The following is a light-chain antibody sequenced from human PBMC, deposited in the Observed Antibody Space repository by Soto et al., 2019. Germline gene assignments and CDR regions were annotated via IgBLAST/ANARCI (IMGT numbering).Light chain of an antibody. CDR2: GAS. CDR1: QSVPSSH. V-gene: IGKV3-20*01. CDR3: QQYDTSPYT. J-gene: IGKJ2*01. Sequence: EIVLTQSPGTLSLSPGDRATLSCRASQSVPSSHLAWYQQKRGQAPRLLICGASSRASGIPDRFRGSGSETDFTLTINRLEPEDFATYYCQQYDTSPYTFGQGTKLDIK.